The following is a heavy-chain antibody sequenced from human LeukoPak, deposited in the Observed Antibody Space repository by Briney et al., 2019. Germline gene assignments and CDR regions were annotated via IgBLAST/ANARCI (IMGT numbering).Heavy chain of an antibody. D-gene: IGHD6-6*01. V-gene: IGHV4-34*01. CDR3: ARGLAARSPI. J-gene: IGHJ4*02. CDR2: INQSGST. CDR1: GGRFRGYY. Sequence: AETLSLTCAVYGGRFRGYYWSWIRQPPGKGLEWIGEINQSGSTNYTPSLKSRVTISVDTSKNQFSLKLSSVTAADTAVYYCARGLAARSPIWSQGTQATVSS.